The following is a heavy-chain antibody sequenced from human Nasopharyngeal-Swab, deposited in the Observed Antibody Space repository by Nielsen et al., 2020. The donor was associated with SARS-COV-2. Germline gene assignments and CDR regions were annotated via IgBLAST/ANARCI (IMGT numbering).Heavy chain of an antibody. D-gene: IGHD5-18*01. J-gene: IGHJ3*02. CDR2: IIPIFGTA. CDR3: ARAPGGIQLWLPYRDAFDI. Sequence: SVTVSCKASGVTFISYAISWVRQAPGQGLEWMVGIIPIFGTANYAQKFQGRVTITADKSTSTAYMELSSLRSEDTAVYYCARAPGGIQLWLPYRDAFDIWGQGTMVTVSS. V-gene: IGHV1-69*06. CDR1: GVTFISYA.